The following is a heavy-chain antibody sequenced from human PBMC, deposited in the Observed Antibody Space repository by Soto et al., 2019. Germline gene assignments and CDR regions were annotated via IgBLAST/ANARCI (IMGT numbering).Heavy chain of an antibody. CDR1: GFTFSSYG. Sequence: PGGSLRLSCAASGFTFSSYGMHWVRQAPGKGLEWAAVISYDGSNKYYADSVKGRFTISRDNSKNTLYLQMNSLRAEDTAVYYCAKLPQALGPADYYDSSGYPDFDYWGQGTLVTVSS. V-gene: IGHV3-30*18. CDR3: AKLPQALGPADYYDSSGYPDFDY. CDR2: ISYDGSNK. D-gene: IGHD3-22*01. J-gene: IGHJ4*02.